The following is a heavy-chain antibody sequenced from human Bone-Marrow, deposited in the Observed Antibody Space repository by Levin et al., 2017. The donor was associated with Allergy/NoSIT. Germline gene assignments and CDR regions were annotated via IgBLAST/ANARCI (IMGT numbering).Heavy chain of an antibody. V-gene: IGHV3-33*01. CDR2: IWYDGSNI. CDR1: GFSFSSSG. J-gene: IGHJ6*02. D-gene: IGHD3-3*01. Sequence: SCAASGFSFSSSGMHWVRQAPGKGLEWMAVIWYDGSNIHYADSVKGRFTISRDNSKNTLSLQMNNLRAEDTALYYCASNGVAPNYYYGMNVWGQGTTVTVSS. CDR3: ASNGVAPNYYYGMNV.